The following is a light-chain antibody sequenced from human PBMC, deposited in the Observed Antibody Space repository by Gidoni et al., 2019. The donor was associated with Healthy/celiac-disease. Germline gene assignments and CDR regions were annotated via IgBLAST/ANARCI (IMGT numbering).Light chain of an antibody. Sequence: EIVLTQSPGPLSLSPGERATLSCRASQSVSSSYLAWYQQKPGQAPRLLIYGASTRATGIPDRFSGSGSGTDFTLTISRLEPEDFAVYYCQQYGGSPPLTFGGGTKVEIK. CDR1: QSVSSSY. J-gene: IGKJ4*01. V-gene: IGKV3-20*01. CDR2: GAS. CDR3: QQYGGSPPLT.